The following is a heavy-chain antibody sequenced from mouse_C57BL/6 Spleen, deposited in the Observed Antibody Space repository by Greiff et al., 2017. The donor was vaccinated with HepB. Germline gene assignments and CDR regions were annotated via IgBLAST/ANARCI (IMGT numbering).Heavy chain of an antibody. J-gene: IGHJ1*03. CDR2: INPNNGGT. CDR3: ATYYGSREGYFDV. Sequence: EVQLQQSGPELVKPGASVKISCKASGYTFTDYYMNWVKQSHGKSLEWIGDINPNNGGTSYNQKFKGKATLTVDKSSSTAYMELRSLTSEDSAVYYCATYYGSREGYFDVWGTGTTVTVSS. V-gene: IGHV1-26*01. CDR1: GYTFTDYY. D-gene: IGHD1-1*01.